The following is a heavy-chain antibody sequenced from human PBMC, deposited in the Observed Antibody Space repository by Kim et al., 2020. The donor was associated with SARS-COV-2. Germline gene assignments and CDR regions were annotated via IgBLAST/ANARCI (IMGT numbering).Heavy chain of an antibody. CDR3: ARETYCSSTSCPYPP. V-gene: IGHV3-48*03. D-gene: IGHD2-2*01. J-gene: IGHJ5*02. Sequence: DSVKGRFTISRDNAKNSLYLQMNSLRAEDTAVYYCARETYCSSTSCPYPPWGQGTLVTVSS.